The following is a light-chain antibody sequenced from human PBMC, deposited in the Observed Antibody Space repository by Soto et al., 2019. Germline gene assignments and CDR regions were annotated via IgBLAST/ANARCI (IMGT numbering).Light chain of an antibody. J-gene: IGKJ1*01. V-gene: IGKV1-5*03. CDR3: QQYNSYSQP. CDR1: QSISSW. Sequence: DIQMTQSPSTLSASVGDRVTITCRASQSISSWLAWYQQKPGKAPKLLIYKASSLESGVPSRFSGSGSGTEFTLTSSSLQPDDFATYYCQQYNSYSQPFGQGTKVDIK. CDR2: KAS.